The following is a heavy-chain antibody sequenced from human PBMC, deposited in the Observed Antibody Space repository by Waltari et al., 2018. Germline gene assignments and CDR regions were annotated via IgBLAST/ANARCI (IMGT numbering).Heavy chain of an antibody. CDR3: ARDPRSGYYSSGFSGWFDP. J-gene: IGHJ5*02. Sequence: QVQLVQSGAEVKKPGSSVKVSCKVSGGTFKNYAITWVRQAPGQGLEWMGGRGAAVGSGTADCARKFRGRVSMTADESTGTAYMELSSLTSDDTAVYYCARDPRSGYYSSGFSGWFDPWGQGTLVTVSS. D-gene: IGHD3-22*01. CDR1: GGTFKNYA. CDR2: RGAAVGSGTA. V-gene: IGHV1-69*01.